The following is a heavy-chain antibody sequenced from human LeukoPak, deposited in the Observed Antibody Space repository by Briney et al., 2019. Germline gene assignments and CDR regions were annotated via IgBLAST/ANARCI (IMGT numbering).Heavy chain of an antibody. Sequence: GGSLRLSCAASGFIFSSHWMYWVRQAPGKGLVWVSHINGDETITNYADFVEGRFTISRDNDKNTLYLQMNSLGVEDTALYYCATLTHYDSRSFAFDIWGQGTMVTVSS. CDR3: ATLTHYDSRSFAFDI. CDR1: GFIFSSHW. D-gene: IGHD3-22*01. J-gene: IGHJ3*02. CDR2: INGDETIT. V-gene: IGHV3-74*01.